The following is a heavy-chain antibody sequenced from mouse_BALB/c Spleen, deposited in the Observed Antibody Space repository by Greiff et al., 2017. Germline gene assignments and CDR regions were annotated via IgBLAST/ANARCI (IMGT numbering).Heavy chain of an antibody. Sequence: EVKLVESGGGLVQPGGSRKLSCAASGFTFSSFGMHWVRQAPEKGLEWVAYISSGSSTIYYADTVKGRFTISRDNPKNTLFLQMTSLRSEDTAMYYCARGGFDYGGQGTTRTVSS. V-gene: IGHV5-17*02. J-gene: IGHJ2*01. CDR1: GFTFSSFG. CDR3: ARGGFDY. CDR2: ISSGSSTI.